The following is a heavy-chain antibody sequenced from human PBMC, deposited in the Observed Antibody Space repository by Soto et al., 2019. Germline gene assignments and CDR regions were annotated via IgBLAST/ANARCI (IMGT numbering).Heavy chain of an antibody. CDR2: IGWNSGYI. J-gene: IGHJ4*02. CDR1: GFTFDDYA. D-gene: IGHD1-7*01. CDR3: AKDGVSYNWNYASYFDY. Sequence: EVQLVESGGGLVQPGRSLRLSCAASGFTFDDYAMHWVRQAPGKGLEWVSGIGWNSGYIGYADSVKGRFTISRDNAKNSLYLQMNSLRAEDTALYYCAKDGVSYNWNYASYFDYWGQGTLVTVSS. V-gene: IGHV3-9*01.